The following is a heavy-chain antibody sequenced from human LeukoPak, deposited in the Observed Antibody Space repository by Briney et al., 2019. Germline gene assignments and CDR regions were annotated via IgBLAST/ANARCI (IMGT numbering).Heavy chain of an antibody. CDR3: ARAEWELLRDH. D-gene: IGHD1-26*01. Sequence: PSQTLSLTCTVSGGSISSGSYYWSWIRQPAGKGLEWIGRIYTSGSTNYNPSLKSRVTISVDTSKNQFSLKLSSVTAADTAVYYCARAEWELLRDHWGQGTLVTVS. J-gene: IGHJ4*02. V-gene: IGHV4-61*02. CDR2: IYTSGST. CDR1: GGSISSGSYY.